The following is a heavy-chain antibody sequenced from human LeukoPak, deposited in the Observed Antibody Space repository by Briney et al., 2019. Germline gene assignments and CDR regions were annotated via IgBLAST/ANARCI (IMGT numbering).Heavy chain of an antibody. V-gene: IGHV3-15*01. CDR1: GFTFSNAW. CDR3: AMPSTVIDY. J-gene: IGHJ4*02. D-gene: IGHD4-17*01. CDR2: IKSKSDGGTT. Sequence: GGCLTLSCAASGFTFSNAWMSWVRQAPGKGLEWVGRIKSKSDGGTTDYAAPVKGRFTISRDDSENTLYLQMNSLNIEDTAVYYCAMPSTVIDYWGQGTLVTVSS.